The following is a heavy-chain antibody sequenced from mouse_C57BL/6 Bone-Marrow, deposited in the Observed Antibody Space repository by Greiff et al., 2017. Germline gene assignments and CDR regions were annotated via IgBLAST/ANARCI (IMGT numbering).Heavy chain of an antibody. CDR1: GYTFTDYE. Sequence: QVQLKQSGAELVRPGASVTLSCKASGYTFTDYEMHWVKQTPVHGLEWIGAIDPETGGTAYNQKFKGKAILTADKSSSTAYMELRSLTSEDSAVYYCIREGADYYGSPWVAYWGQGTLGTVSA. V-gene: IGHV1-15*01. CDR2: IDPETGGT. D-gene: IGHD1-1*01. J-gene: IGHJ3*01. CDR3: IREGADYYGSPWVAY.